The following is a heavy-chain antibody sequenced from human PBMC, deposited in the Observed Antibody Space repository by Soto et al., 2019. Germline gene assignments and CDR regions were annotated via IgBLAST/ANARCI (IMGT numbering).Heavy chain of an antibody. CDR1: GFTVSSNY. J-gene: IGHJ3*02. V-gene: IGHV3-66*02. Sequence: GESLKISCAASGFTVSSNYMSWVRQAPGKGLEWVSVIYSGGSTYYADSVKGRFTISRDNSKNSLYLQMNSRRAEDTDVYHYARAVIPSFGAFDIWGQGTMVTVSS. CDR3: ARAVIPSFGAFDI. CDR2: IYSGGST. D-gene: IGHD4-4*01.